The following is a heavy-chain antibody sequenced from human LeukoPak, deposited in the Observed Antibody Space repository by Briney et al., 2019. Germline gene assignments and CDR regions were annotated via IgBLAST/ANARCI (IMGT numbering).Heavy chain of an antibody. CDR1: GFTFSTFD. CDR2: ISGAGGTT. J-gene: IGHJ4*02. V-gene: IGHV3-23*01. Sequence: GGSLRLSCAASGFTFSTFDMSWVRQAPGKGLQWVSTISGAGGTTLFADSVKGRFSISRDNSNNKVFLQMNSLRVEDTAVYYCAKASDFDSSGYPIDVFDFWGQGLLVSVAS. CDR3: AKASDFDSSGYPIDVFDF. D-gene: IGHD3-22*01.